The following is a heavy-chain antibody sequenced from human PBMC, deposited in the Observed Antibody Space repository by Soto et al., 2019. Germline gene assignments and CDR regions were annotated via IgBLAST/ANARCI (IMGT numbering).Heavy chain of an antibody. CDR1: GGSISSSSYY. Sequence: PSETLSLTCTVSGGSISSSSYYWGWIRQPPGKGLEWIGSIYYSGSTYYNPSLKSRVTISVDTSKNQFSLKLSSVTAADTALYYCARQGEGDCSSTSCYIAYYYYYMDVWGKGTTVTVSS. CDR3: ARQGEGDCSSTSCYIAYYYYYMDV. V-gene: IGHV4-39*01. J-gene: IGHJ6*03. D-gene: IGHD2-2*02. CDR2: IYYSGST.